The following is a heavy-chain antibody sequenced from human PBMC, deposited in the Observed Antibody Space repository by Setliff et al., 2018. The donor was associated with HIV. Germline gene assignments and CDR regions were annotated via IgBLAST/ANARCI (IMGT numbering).Heavy chain of an antibody. CDR2: IYYTGRS. Sequence: SETLSHTCTVSGGSISGSDYYWGWIRQPPGKGLEWIGSIYYTGRSFHNPSLKSRITISVDTSKNQFSLKLSSVTAADTAVYYCGRENPGDYWGQGTLVTVSS. CDR1: GGSISGSDYY. V-gene: IGHV4-39*01. CDR3: GRENPGDY. D-gene: IGHD3-10*01. J-gene: IGHJ4*02.